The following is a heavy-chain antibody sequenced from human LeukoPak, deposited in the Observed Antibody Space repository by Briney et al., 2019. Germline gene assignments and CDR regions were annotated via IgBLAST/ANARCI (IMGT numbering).Heavy chain of an antibody. CDR1: GGSISSYY. CDR3: ARGGYYGSGNDFRFDP. V-gene: IGHV4-59*01. CDR2: IYYSGST. Sequence: SETLSLTCTVSGGSISSYYWSWIRQPPGKGLEWIGYIYYSGSTNYKRSLKSRVTISVDTSKNQFSLKLSSVTAADTAVYYCARGGYYGSGNDFRFDPWGQGTLVTVSS. J-gene: IGHJ5*02. D-gene: IGHD3-10*01.